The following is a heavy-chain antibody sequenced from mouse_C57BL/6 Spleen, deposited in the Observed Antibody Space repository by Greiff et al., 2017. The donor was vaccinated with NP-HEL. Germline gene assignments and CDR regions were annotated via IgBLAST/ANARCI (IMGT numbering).Heavy chain of an antibody. Sequence: QVQLKESGPGLVQPSQSLSITCTVSGFSLTSYGVHWVRQSPGKGLEWLGVIWSGGSTDYNAAFISRLSISKDNSKSQVFFKMNSLQADDTAIYYWASKLEHYYAMDYWGQGTSVTVSS. CDR3: ASKLEHYYAMDY. V-gene: IGHV2-2*01. J-gene: IGHJ4*01. D-gene: IGHD4-1*01. CDR1: GFSLTSYG. CDR2: IWSGGST.